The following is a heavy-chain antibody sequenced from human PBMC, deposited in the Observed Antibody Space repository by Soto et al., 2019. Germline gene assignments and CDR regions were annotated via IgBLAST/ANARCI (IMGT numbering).Heavy chain of an antibody. J-gene: IGHJ6*02. V-gene: IGHV3-23*01. CDR3: AKPLAYQLLTYYYYGMDV. D-gene: IGHD2-2*01. Sequence: GGSLRLSCAASGFTFSSYAMSWVRQAPGKGLEWVSAISGSGGSTYYADSVKGRFTISRNNSKNTLYLQMNSLRAEDTAVYYCAKPLAYQLLTYYYYGMDVWGQGTTVTVSS. CDR2: ISGSGGST. CDR1: GFTFSSYA.